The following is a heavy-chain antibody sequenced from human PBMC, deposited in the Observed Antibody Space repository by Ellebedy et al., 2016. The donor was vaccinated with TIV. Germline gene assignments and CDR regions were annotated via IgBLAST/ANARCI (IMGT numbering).Heavy chain of an antibody. V-gene: IGHV3-23*01. CDR1: GFTFRNFA. CDR3: AKLDSSGYYYGRFDY. J-gene: IGHJ4*02. Sequence: GESLKISCAASGFTFRNFAMTWVRQAPGKGLEWVSSISSSGVSTDYADSVRGRVTISRDNSKNTQYLQMNSLRADDSAVYYCAKLDSSGYYYGRFDYWGQGTLVTVSS. CDR2: ISSSGVST. D-gene: IGHD3-22*01.